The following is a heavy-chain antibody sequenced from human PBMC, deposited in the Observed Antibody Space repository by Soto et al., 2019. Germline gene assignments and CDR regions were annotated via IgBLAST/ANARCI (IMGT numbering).Heavy chain of an antibody. V-gene: IGHV4-59*01. CDR3: ARASGARQLTPFEY. CDR2: IYYSGST. Sequence: SETLSLTCTVSGGSISSYYWSWIRQPPGKGLEWIGYIYYSGSTNYNPSLKSRVTISVDTSKNQFSLKLSSVTAADTAVYYCARASGARQLTPFEYWGQGTLVTVSS. J-gene: IGHJ4*02. D-gene: IGHD6-6*01. CDR1: GGSISSYY.